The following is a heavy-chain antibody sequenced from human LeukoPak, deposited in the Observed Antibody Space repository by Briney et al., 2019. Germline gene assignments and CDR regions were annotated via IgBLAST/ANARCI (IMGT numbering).Heavy chain of an antibody. Sequence: SGGSPRLSCAASGFTFSSYWMSWVRQAPGKGLEWVANIKQDGSEKYYVDSVKGRFTISRDNAKNSLYLQMNSLRAEDTAVYYCARGFIYRSGSFDYWGQGTLVTVSS. J-gene: IGHJ4*02. CDR3: ARGFIYRSGSFDY. CDR1: GFTFSSYW. V-gene: IGHV3-7*01. CDR2: IKQDGSEK. D-gene: IGHD1-26*01.